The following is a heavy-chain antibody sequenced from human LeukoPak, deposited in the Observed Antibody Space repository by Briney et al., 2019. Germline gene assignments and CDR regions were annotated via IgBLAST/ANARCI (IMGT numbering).Heavy chain of an antibody. Sequence: SETLSLTCAVSGGSISSGGYSWSWIRQTPGKGLEWIGYIYYSGSTYYNPSLKSRVTISVDTSKNQFSLKLSSVTAADTAVYYCAKRFTTGTTNWFDPWGQGTLVTVSS. V-gene: IGHV4-30-4*07. J-gene: IGHJ5*02. CDR2: IYYSGST. CDR1: GGSISSGGYS. D-gene: IGHD1-1*01. CDR3: AKRFTTGTTNWFDP.